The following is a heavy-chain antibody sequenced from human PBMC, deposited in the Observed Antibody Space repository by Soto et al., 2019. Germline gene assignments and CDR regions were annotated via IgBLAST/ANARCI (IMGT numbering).Heavy chain of an antibody. CDR1: GFTFSSYW. Sequence: EVQLVESGGGLVRPGGSLRLSCAASGFTFSSYWMHWVRQAPGKGLVWVSRMNEDGGTTDYADSVKGRFTISRDNAKNTLDLQMNSLSVEDTAVDYWASDLAGWADVWGQGTTVTVSS. CDR2: MNEDGGTT. V-gene: IGHV3-74*02. CDR3: ASDLAGWADV. J-gene: IGHJ6*02.